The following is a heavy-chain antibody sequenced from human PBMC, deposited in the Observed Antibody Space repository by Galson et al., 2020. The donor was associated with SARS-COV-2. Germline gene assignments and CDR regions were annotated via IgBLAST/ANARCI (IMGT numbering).Heavy chain of an antibody. V-gene: IGHV3-7*01. D-gene: IGHD3-3*01. CDR3: AKYDAGLH. CDR2: IKPDGSQQ. Sequence: GGSLRLSCAGSGFTISRYWMNWVRQAPGKGLEWVANIKPDGSQQQYMDSVKGRFVISRDNAQNSVYLQLNSLRAEDTAVYYCAKYDAGLHWGQGTMVTVSS. CDR1: GFTISRYW. J-gene: IGHJ3*01.